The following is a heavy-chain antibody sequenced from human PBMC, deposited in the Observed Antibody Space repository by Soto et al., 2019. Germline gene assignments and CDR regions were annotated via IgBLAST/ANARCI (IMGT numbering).Heavy chain of an antibody. CDR3: ARVWGGAFDF. J-gene: IGHJ3*01. CDR2: MYYSGST. V-gene: IGHV4-59*01. Sequence: SETLSLTCTVSGGSIRGYYWNWIRQPPGKGLEWIGYMYYSGSTKYNPSLKSRVTISVDTSKNQFSLKLSSVTAADTAVYYCARVWGGAFDFWGQGTMVTVSS. CDR1: GGSIRGYY. D-gene: IGHD3-10*01.